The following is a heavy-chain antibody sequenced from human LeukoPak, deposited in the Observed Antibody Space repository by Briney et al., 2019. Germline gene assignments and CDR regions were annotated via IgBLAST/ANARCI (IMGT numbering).Heavy chain of an antibody. CDR1: GDSVTSNNIG. CDR2: TYYDSKWYS. V-gene: IGHV6-1*01. J-gene: IGHJ4*02. D-gene: IGHD2-2*01. Sequence: SQTLSLTCAISGDSVTSNNIGWDWLRQSPSRGFEGLVRTYYDSKWYSDSAVSVKSGAIIKPDTSQNTFFLEMNSVTPEDTAVYYCARARLSAIPGFVYWGQGILVTVSP. CDR3: ARARLSAIPGFVY.